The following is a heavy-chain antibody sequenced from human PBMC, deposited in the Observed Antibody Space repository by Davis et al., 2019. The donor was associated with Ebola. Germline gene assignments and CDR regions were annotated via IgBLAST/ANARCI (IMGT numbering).Heavy chain of an antibody. D-gene: IGHD3-3*01. V-gene: IGHV3-23*01. CDR1: GFTFSSYA. CDR2: ISGSGGST. Sequence: LSLTCAASGFTFSSYAMSWVRQAPGKGLEWVSAISGSGGSTYYADSVKGRFTISRDNSKNTLYLQMNSLRAEDTAVYYCAKDLEWLTYYFDYWGQGTLVTVSS. CDR3: AKDLEWLTYYFDY. J-gene: IGHJ4*02.